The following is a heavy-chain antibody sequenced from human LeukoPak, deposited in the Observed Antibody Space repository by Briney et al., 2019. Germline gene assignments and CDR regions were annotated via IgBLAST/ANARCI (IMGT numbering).Heavy chain of an antibody. CDR3: ARAGAYDSSGYQNYFDY. CDR1: GFTFDDYA. D-gene: IGHD3-22*01. V-gene: IGHV3-43D*03. J-gene: IGHJ4*02. Sequence: GGSLRLSCAASGFTFDDYAMHWVRQAPGKGLEWVSLISWDGGGTYYADSVRGRFTISRDNSKNSLYLQMNSLRAEDTALYFCARAGAYDSSGYQNYFDYWGQGTLVTVSS. CDR2: ISWDGGGT.